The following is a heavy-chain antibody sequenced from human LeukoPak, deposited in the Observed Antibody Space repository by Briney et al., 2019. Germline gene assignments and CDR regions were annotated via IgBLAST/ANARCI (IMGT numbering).Heavy chain of an antibody. CDR2: IYPGDSDT. Sequence: KPGESLKISCQSSGYTFTSYWIGWVRQMPGKGLQWMGIIYPGDSDTTYSPSFQGQVTISADKSISTAYLQWSSLKASDTAMYYCARQSLPVDSWGQGTLVTVSS. J-gene: IGHJ4*02. CDR3: ARQSLPVDS. CDR1: GYTFTSYW. V-gene: IGHV5-51*01. D-gene: IGHD2-15*01.